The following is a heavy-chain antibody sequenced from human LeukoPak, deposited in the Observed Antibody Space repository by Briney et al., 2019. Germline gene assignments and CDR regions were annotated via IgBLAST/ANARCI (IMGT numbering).Heavy chain of an antibody. V-gene: IGHV3-66*04. CDR3: AKLDYSNYYFDY. Sequence: SGGSLRLSCAASGFTVSSNYMSWVRQAPGKGLEWVSVIYSGGSTYYADSVKGRFTISRDNSKNTLYLQMNSLRAEDTAVYYCAKLDYSNYYFDYWGQGTLVTVSS. J-gene: IGHJ4*02. CDR1: GFTVSSNY. D-gene: IGHD4-11*01. CDR2: IYSGGST.